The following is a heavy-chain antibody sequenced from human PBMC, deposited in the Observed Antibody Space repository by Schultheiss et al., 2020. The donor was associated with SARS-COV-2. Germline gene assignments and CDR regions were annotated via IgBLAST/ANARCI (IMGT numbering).Heavy chain of an antibody. D-gene: IGHD5-12*01. Sequence: SETLSLTCTVSGGSVSSGSYYWNWIRQPPGKGLEWIGYIYYSGSTYYNPSLKSRVTISVDTSKNQFSLKLSSVTAADTAVYYCARVVDKSGYEAPDYWGQGTLVTVSS. CDR3: ARVVDKSGYEAPDY. CDR2: IYYSGST. V-gene: IGHV4-61*01. J-gene: IGHJ4*02. CDR1: GGSVSSGSYY.